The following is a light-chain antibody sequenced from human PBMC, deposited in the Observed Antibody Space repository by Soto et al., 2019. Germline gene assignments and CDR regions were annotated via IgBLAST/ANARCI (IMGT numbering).Light chain of an antibody. J-gene: IGKJ1*01. CDR3: QQYGSSTWT. CDR1: QSVSSSY. CDR2: GAS. Sequence: EIVLTQSPGTLSLSPGERATLSCRASQSVSSSYLAWYQQKPGQAPRLLIYGASSRATGIPDRFSGSASGTDFTLTISRLEPEDFAVYYCQQYGSSTWTFGQGTTVEIK. V-gene: IGKV3-20*01.